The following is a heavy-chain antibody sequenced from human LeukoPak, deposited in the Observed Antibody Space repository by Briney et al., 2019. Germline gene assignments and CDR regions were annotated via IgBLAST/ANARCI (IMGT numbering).Heavy chain of an antibody. CDR1: GVAITSIHH. D-gene: IGHD6-6*01. Sequence: KPSETLSLTCALSGVAITSIHHSIWIRQPPGKGLEWIGSIYYSGNTYYSPSLRSRVTISVDTSKIQFSLKLTSVTAADPPQSYCCRASREVARNIWGQGTLVTVSS. V-gene: IGHV4-39*01. CDR3: CRASREVARNI. J-gene: IGHJ3*02. CDR2: IYYSGNT.